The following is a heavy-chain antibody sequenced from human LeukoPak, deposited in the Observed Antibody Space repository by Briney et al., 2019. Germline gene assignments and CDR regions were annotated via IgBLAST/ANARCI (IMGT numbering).Heavy chain of an antibody. J-gene: IGHJ4*02. CDR2: INSDGSST. CDR1: GFTFSSYW. Sequence: GGSLRLSCAASGFTFSSYWMRWVRQAPGKGLVWVSRINSDGSSTSYADSVRGRFSISRDNAKNTLYLQMNSLRAEDTAVYYCARERNSGHAHWGQGTLVTVSS. D-gene: IGHD5-12*01. CDR3: ARERNSGHAH. V-gene: IGHV3-74*01.